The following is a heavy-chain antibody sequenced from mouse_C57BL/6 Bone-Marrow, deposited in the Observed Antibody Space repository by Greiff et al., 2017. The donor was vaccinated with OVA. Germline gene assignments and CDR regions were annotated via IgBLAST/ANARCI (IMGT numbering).Heavy chain of an antibody. CDR2: IYPRSGNT. J-gene: IGHJ4*01. CDR1: GYTFTSYG. CDR3: ARWGLPPMDY. Sequence: QVRVKQSGAELARPGASVKLSCKASGYTFTSYGISWVKQRTGQGLEWIGEIYPRSGNTYYNEKFKGKATLTADKSSSTAYMELRSLTSEDSAVYFCARWGLPPMDYWGQGTSVTVSS. V-gene: IGHV1-81*01. D-gene: IGHD2-13*01.